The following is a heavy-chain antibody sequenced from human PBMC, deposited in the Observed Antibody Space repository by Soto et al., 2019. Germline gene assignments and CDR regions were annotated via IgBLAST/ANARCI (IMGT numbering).Heavy chain of an antibody. V-gene: IGHV3-30*04. CDR3: AKDQTYYDSRYGMDV. CDR2: ISYDGSNQ. Sequence: QMVESGGGVVQPGRSLGLSCAASGFAFSGYAMHWVRQAPGNGLEWVAAISYDGSNQYYADSVKGRFTISRDNSKRTLSLQMNILRPEDTAIYYCAKDQTYYDSRYGMDVWGQGTRVTVSS. CDR1: GFAFSGYA. J-gene: IGHJ6*02. D-gene: IGHD3-3*01.